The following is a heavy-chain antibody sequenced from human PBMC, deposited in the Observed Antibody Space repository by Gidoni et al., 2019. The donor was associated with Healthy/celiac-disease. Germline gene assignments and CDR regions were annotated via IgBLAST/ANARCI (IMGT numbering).Heavy chain of an antibody. Sequence: EVQLVESGGGLVQPGGSLRLSCAASGFTFSSYWMHWVRQAPGKGLVWVSRINSDGSSTSYADSVKGRFTISRDNAKNTLYLQMNSLRAEDTAVYYCARDSGAMSYGGNGDAFDIWGQGTMVTVSS. J-gene: IGHJ3*02. V-gene: IGHV3-74*01. CDR1: GFTFSSYW. D-gene: IGHD4-17*01. CDR3: ARDSGAMSYGGNGDAFDI. CDR2: INSDGSST.